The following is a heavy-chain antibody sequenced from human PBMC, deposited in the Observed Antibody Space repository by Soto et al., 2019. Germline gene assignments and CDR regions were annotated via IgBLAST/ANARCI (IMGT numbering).Heavy chain of an antibody. CDR2: MNPNSGNT. Sequence: QVQLVQSGAEVKKPGASVKVSCKASGYTFTSYDINWVRQATGHGLEWMGWMNPNSGNTVYAQKFQGRVTMTRDTSISTAYMELSSLRSEEPAVYYCARERTGTTSNWFDPWGQGTLVTVSS. CDR1: GYTFTSYD. J-gene: IGHJ5*02. CDR3: ARERTGTTSNWFDP. D-gene: IGHD1-7*01. V-gene: IGHV1-8*01.